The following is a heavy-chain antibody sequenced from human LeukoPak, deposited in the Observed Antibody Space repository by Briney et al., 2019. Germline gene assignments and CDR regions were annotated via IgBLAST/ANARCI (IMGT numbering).Heavy chain of an antibody. D-gene: IGHD3-10*01. CDR3: ARVLWFGEFHGAFDI. CDR1: GYSFTSYW. CDR2: IDPSDSYT. Sequence: GESLKISCKGSGYSFTSYWISWVRQMPGKGLEWMGRIDPSDSYTNYSPSFQGHVTISADKSISTAYLQWSSLKASDTAMYYCARVLWFGEFHGAFDIWGQGTMVTVSS. V-gene: IGHV5-10-1*01. J-gene: IGHJ3*02.